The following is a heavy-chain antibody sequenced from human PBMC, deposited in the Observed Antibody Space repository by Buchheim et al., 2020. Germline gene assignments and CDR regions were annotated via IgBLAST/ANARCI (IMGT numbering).Heavy chain of an antibody. CDR1: GGSISSGDYY. D-gene: IGHD2-2*01. Sequence: QVQLQESGPGLVKPSQTLSLTCTVSGGSISSGDYYWNWIRQPPGKGLEWIGYIYYSGSTYSNPSLKSRVTISVDTSKNQFPLKLTSVTAADTAVYYCARDLLPATPEKYFDLWGRGTL. CDR2: IYYSGST. CDR3: ARDLLPATPEKYFDL. J-gene: IGHJ2*01. V-gene: IGHV4-30-4*01.